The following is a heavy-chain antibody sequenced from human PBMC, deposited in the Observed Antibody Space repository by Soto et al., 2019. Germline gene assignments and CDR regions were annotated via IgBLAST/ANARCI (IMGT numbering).Heavy chain of an antibody. V-gene: IGHV3-33*01. CDR3: ARGTQNENAFDI. J-gene: IGHJ3*02. Sequence: QVQLVESGGGVVQPRRSLRLSCAASGFTFSSYGMHWVRQAPGKGLEWVAVIWYDGSNKYYADSVKGRFTISRDNSKNTLYLQMNSLRAEDTAVYYCARGTQNENAFDIWGQGTMVTVSS. D-gene: IGHD1-1*01. CDR2: IWYDGSNK. CDR1: GFTFSSYG.